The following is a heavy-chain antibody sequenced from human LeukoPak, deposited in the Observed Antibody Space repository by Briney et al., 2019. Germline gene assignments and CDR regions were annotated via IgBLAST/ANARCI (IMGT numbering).Heavy chain of an antibody. J-gene: IGHJ6*02. CDR1: GGSISSHY. V-gene: IGHV4-59*08. CDR2: IYYSGST. CDR3: ARSSYEGRYFDWLLGPTNYYYGMDV. Sequence: SETLSLTCTVSGGSISSHYWSWIRQPPGKGLEWIGYIYYSGSTNYNPSLKSRVTISVDTSKNQFSLKLSSVTAADTAVYYCARSSYEGRYFDWLLGPTNYYYGMDVWGQGTTVTVSS. D-gene: IGHD3-9*01.